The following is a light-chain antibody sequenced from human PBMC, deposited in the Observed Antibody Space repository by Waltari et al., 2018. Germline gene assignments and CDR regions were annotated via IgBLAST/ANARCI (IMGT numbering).Light chain of an antibody. J-gene: IGKJ4*01. CDR1: QSVFSSSNSQNY. Sequence: DIVIAHSPDSLAVSLGERATINCKSSQSVFSSSNSQNYLAWFQQKPGQPPKLLIHWASTGESGVPDRVRGGGSWTEFTLASSSLEDEDVGVYYCQQCYRTPPLFGGGTKVEIK. CDR3: QQCYRTPPL. CDR2: WAS. V-gene: IGKV4-1*01.